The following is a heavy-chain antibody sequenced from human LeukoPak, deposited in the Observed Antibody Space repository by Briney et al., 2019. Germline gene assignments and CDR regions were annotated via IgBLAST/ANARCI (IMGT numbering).Heavy chain of an antibody. Sequence: GGSLRLSCAASGFTFNRYWMTGVRQARGKGLEWVAHIKQDGTEKYYVDAVKGRFTISRDNAKDSVFLEMNSLRGEDTAVYYCARGGGLTSFGVVVFGTFYYMDVWGKGTTVSVSS. CDR3: ARGGGLTSFGVVVFGTFYYMDV. J-gene: IGHJ6*03. V-gene: IGHV3-7*01. CDR2: IKQDGTEK. CDR1: GFTFNRYW. D-gene: IGHD3-3*01.